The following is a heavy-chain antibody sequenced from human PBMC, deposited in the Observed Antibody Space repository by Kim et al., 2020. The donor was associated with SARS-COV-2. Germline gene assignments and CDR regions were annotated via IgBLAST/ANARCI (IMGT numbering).Heavy chain of an antibody. J-gene: IGHJ4*02. D-gene: IGHD4-17*01. V-gene: IGHV3-9*01. CDR1: GFTFDDYA. CDR2: ISWNSGSI. Sequence: GGSLRLSCAASGFTFDDYAMHWVRQAPGKGLEWVSGISWNSGSIGYADSMKGRFTISRDNAKNSLYLQMNSLRAEDTALYYCAKGSTTVTTPVDYWGQGTLVTVSS. CDR3: AKGSTTVTTPVDY.